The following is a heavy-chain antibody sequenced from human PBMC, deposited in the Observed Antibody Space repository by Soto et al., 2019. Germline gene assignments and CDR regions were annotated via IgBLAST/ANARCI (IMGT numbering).Heavy chain of an antibody. CDR3: ARGAGYCSSTSCERANYYYYMDV. D-gene: IGHD2-2*01. Sequence: PSETLSLTCAVYGGSFSGYYWSWIRQPPGKGLEWIGEINHSGSTNYNPSLKSRVAISVDTSKNQFSLKLSSVTAADTAVYYCARGAGYCSSTSCERANYYYYMDVWGKGTTVTVSS. V-gene: IGHV4-34*01. CDR2: INHSGST. J-gene: IGHJ6*03. CDR1: GGSFSGYY.